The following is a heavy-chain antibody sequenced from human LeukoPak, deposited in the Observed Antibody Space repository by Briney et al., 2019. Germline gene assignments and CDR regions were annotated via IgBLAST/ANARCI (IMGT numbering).Heavy chain of an antibody. CDR3: ARMGSSSSAY. CDR2: IKQDGSEK. J-gene: IGHJ4*02. D-gene: IGHD6-6*01. Sequence: GGSLRLSRAASGFTFSSYWMSWVRQAPGKGLEWVANIKQDGSEKNYVDSVKGRFTISRDNAKKSLYLQMNSLRAEDSAVYYCARMGSSSSAYWGQGTLVTVSS. CDR1: GFTFSSYW. V-gene: IGHV3-7*01.